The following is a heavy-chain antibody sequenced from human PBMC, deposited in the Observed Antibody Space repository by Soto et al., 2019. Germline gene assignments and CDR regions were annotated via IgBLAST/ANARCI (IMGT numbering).Heavy chain of an antibody. CDR3: ARDIDHQIGYSVGMDV. J-gene: IGHJ6*02. V-gene: IGHV1-2*04. D-gene: IGHD6-13*01. CDR1: GYTFTGYY. Sequence: ASVKVSCKASGYTFTGYYMHWVRQAPGQGLEWMGWINPNSGGTNYAQKFQGWVTMTRDTSISTAYMELSRLRSDDTAVYYCARDIDHQIGYSVGMDVWGQGTTVTVSS. CDR2: INPNSGGT.